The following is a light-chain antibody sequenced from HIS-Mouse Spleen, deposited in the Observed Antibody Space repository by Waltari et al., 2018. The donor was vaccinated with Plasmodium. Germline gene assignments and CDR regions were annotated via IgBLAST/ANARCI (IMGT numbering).Light chain of an antibody. V-gene: IGLV3-10*01. CDR3: YSTDSSGNHRV. Sequence: SYELTQPPSVSVSPGQTAQITCPGDALTKKYASWYPQKSGQAPVLVINEDSKRPSGIPERFSGSSSGTMATLTISGAQVEDEADYYCYSTDSSGNHRVFGGGTKLTVL. J-gene: IGLJ3*02. CDR1: ALTKKY. CDR2: EDS.